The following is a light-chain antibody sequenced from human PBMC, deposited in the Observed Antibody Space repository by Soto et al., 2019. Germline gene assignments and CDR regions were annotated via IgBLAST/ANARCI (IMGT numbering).Light chain of an antibody. CDR1: QGISNW. V-gene: IGKV1-5*01. Sequence: DIPLTQSPSTLPESLPDRVNIXCRASQGISNWLAWYQQKPGKAPKLLIFHASSLESGVPSRFSGSGSGTEFTLTISSLQSDDFATYYCQQYSSYPTFGQGTKVDIK. J-gene: IGKJ1*01. CDR3: QQYSSYPT. CDR2: HAS.